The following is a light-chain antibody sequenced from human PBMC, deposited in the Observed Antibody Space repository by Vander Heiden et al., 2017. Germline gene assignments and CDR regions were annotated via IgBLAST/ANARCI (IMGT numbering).Light chain of an antibody. CDR1: QSTRNY. Sequence: DIQMTQSPPSLSASLGDRVTITCRASQSTRNYLNWYQQKPRKAPKVLIFRTSDLQSGVPSRFNGSGSGTDFALSISSLQPEDFASYYCQQSYTMPYTFGQGTKLEV. J-gene: IGKJ2*01. CDR2: RTS. V-gene: IGKV1-39*01. CDR3: QQSYTMPYT.